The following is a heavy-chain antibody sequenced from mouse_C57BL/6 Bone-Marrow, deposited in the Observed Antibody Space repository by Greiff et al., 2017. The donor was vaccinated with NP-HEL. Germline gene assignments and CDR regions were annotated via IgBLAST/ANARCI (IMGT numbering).Heavy chain of an antibody. D-gene: IGHD2-10*01. CDR3: TSGLLRSCAY. CDR1: GYTFTDYE. Sequence: QVQLQQSGAELVRPGASVTLSCKASGYTFTDYEMHWVKQTPVHGLEWIGAIDPETGGTAYNQKFKGKAILTADKSSSTAYMELRSLTSEDSAVYYCTSGLLRSCAYWGQGTLVTVSA. J-gene: IGHJ3*01. V-gene: IGHV1-15*01. CDR2: IDPETGGT.